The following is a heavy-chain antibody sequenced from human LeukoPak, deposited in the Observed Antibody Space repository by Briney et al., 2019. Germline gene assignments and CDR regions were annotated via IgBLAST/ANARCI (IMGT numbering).Heavy chain of an antibody. CDR3: ARDLKRITIFLPHGY. Sequence: PGRSLRLSCAASGFTFSSYAMHWVRQAPGKGLEWVAVISYDGSNKYYADSVKGRFTISRDNSKNTLYLQMNSLRAEDTAVYYCARDLKRITIFLPHGYWGQGTLVTSPQ. D-gene: IGHD3-9*01. V-gene: IGHV3-30*04. CDR2: ISYDGSNK. J-gene: IGHJ4*02. CDR1: GFTFSSYA.